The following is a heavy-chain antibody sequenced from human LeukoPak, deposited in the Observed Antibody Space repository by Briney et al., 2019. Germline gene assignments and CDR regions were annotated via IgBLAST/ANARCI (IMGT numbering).Heavy chain of an antibody. CDR2: ISSSSSYI. D-gene: IGHD3-3*01. V-gene: IGHV3-21*01. J-gene: IGHJ4*02. CDR1: GFTFSTYS. Sequence: GGSLRLSCAASGFTFSTYSMNWVRQAPGKGLEWVSSISSSSSYIYNADSVKGRFTISRVNAKNSLYLQMNSLRAEDTAVYYCAKWDSSAFWSGYTYYFDYWGQGTLVTVSS. CDR3: AKWDSSAFWSGYTYYFDY.